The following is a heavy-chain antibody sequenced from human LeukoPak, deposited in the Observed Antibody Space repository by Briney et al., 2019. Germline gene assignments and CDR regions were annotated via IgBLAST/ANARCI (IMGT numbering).Heavy chain of an antibody. J-gene: IGHJ3*02. CDR3: ARDMFPLVPAALDAFDI. D-gene: IGHD2-2*01. CDR2: ISYDGSNK. Sequence: GGSLRLSCAASGFTFSSYAMSWVRQAPGKGLEWVAVISYDGSNKYYADSVKGRFTISRDNSKNTLYLQMNSLRAEDTAVYYCARDMFPLVPAALDAFDIWGQGTMVTVSS. CDR1: GFTFSSYA. V-gene: IGHV3-30-3*01.